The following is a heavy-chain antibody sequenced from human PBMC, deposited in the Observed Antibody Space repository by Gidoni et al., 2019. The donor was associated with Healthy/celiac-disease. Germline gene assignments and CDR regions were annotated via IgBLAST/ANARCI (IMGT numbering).Heavy chain of an antibody. Sequence: HLLESGGGLVQPGGSLTLSCAASGVPFSSHAMNWLRQAPGTGLEWVAGIHHTGASRYYADSVTGRFTISRDDSKNKVYRQASSLTAGDTATYYCARDRETRYYTNTFDIWGPGTVVTVSS. D-gene: IGHD3-3*01. J-gene: IGHJ3*02. CDR3: ARDRETRYYTNTFDI. CDR2: IHHTGASR. V-gene: IGHV3-23*05. CDR1: GVPFSSHA.